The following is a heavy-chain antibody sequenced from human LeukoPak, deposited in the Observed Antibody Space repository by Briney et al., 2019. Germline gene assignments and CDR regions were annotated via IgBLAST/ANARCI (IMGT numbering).Heavy chain of an antibody. D-gene: IGHD5-18*01. V-gene: IGHV4-59*01. CDR1: GGSISSYY. CDR3: ARTTEGGYTYDYFYYYYYMDV. CDR2: IYYSGST. Sequence: PSETLSLTCTVSGGSISSYYWSWIRQPPGKELEWIGYIYYSGSTNYNPSLKSRVTISVDTSMNQFSLKLSSVTAADTAVYYCARTTEGGYTYDYFYYYYYMDVWGKGTTVTISS. J-gene: IGHJ6*03.